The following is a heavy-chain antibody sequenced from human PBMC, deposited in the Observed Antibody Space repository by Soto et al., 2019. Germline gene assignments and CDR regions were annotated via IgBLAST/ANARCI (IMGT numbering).Heavy chain of an antibody. J-gene: IGHJ6*02. Sequence: QPGGSLRLSCAASGFTFNIYALHWVRQAPGKGLEWVAVISFDGTKKYYSDSVKGRFTISRDNLKNTLYLQMNNLRVEDAALYFCAREDDYGYRYIIYGLDVWGHGTTVTVSS. CDR1: GFTFNIYA. V-gene: IGHV3-30-3*01. CDR2: ISFDGTKK. CDR3: AREDDYGYRYIIYGLDV. D-gene: IGHD4-17*01.